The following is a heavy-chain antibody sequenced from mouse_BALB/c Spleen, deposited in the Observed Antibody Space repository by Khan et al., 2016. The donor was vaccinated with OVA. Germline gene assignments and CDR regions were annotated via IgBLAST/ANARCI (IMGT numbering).Heavy chain of an antibody. J-gene: IGHJ3*01. CDR1: GFTFSNFW. CDR3: SRPGGYYAWFAY. CDR2: IRLKSNNYAT. D-gene: IGHD2-3*01. Sequence: EVKLEVSGGGLVQPGGSMKLSCVASGFTFSNFWMNWVRQSPEKGLEWVAEIRLKSNNYATHYAESVTGRFTISRDDSKSRVYLQMTNLSAEDTGIYYCSRPGGYYAWFAYWGQGTLGTVSA. V-gene: IGHV6-6*02.